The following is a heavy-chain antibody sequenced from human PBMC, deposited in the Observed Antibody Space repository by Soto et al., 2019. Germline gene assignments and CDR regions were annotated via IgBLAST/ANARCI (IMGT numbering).Heavy chain of an antibody. D-gene: IGHD6-13*01. CDR1: GYSFTSYW. CDR2: IYPGDSDT. J-gene: IGHJ6*02. V-gene: IGHV5-51*01. Sequence: XXSLKICWKGSGYSFTSYWIGWVRQMPGKGLEWMGIIYPGDSDTRYSPSFQGQVTISADKSISTAYLQWSSLKESDTAMYYCARTSAAGKYYYGMDVWGQGTTVTSP. CDR3: ARTSAAGKYYYGMDV.